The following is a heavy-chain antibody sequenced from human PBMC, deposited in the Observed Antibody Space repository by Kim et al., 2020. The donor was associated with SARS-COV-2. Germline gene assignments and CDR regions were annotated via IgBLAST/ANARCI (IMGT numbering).Heavy chain of an antibody. D-gene: IGHD1-26*01. CDR3: ARSGKWELLFDY. Sequence: SYEQKFQGRFTMTRDTSTSTVYMELSSLRSEDTAVYYCARSGKWELLFDYWGQGTLVTVSS. J-gene: IGHJ4*02. V-gene: IGHV1-46*01.